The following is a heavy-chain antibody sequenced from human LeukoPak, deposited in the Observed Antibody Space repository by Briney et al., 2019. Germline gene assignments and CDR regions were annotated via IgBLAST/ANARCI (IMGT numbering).Heavy chain of an antibody. CDR3: ARHWAAVAGFDY. CDR1: GGSFSGYY. D-gene: IGHD6-19*01. V-gene: IGHV4-34*12. CDR2: IIHSGST. Sequence: SETLSLTCAVYGGSFSGYYWNWIRQPPGKGLEWLGEIIHSGSTNYNPSLKSRVTISVDTSKNQFSLKLSSVTAADTAVYYCARHWAAVAGFDYWGQGTLVTVSS. J-gene: IGHJ4*02.